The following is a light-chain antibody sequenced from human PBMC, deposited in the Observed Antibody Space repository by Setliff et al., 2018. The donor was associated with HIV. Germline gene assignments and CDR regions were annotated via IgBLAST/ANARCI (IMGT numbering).Light chain of an antibody. J-gene: IGLJ1*01. V-gene: IGLV2-23*01. CDR1: SGDVGRYNL. CDR2: QAT. CDR3: CSNTGSNTYV. Sequence: QCALTQPASVSGSPGQSITISCTGTSGDVGRYNLVSWYQQHPGKAPKLMIYQATKRPSGVSNRFSGSKSGNTASLTISGLQAEDEADYYCCSNTGSNTYVFGTGTKVTVL.